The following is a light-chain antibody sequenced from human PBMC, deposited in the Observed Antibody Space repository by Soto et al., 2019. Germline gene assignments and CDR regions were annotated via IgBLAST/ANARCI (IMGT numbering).Light chain of an antibody. CDR3: SAYTTSIALYV. V-gene: IGLV2-14*01. Sequence: QSVLTQPASVSGSPGQSITISCTGTSSDVGGYDYVSWYQLHPGKAPKLMVFEVSNRPSGVSYRFSGSKSGNTASLTISGLQAEDEADYYCSAYTTSIALYVFGAGTKVTVL. J-gene: IGLJ1*01. CDR2: EVS. CDR1: SSDVGGYDY.